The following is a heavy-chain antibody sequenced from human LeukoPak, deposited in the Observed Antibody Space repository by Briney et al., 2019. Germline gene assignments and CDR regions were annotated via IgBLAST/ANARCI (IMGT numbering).Heavy chain of an antibody. D-gene: IGHD5-18*01. CDR1: GFTFSSYA. J-gene: IGHJ4*02. Sequence: GGSPRLSCAASGFTFSSYAMSWVRQAPGKGLEWVSAISGSGGSTYYADSVKGRFTISRDNSKNTLYLQMNSLRAEDTAVYYCAKSPATWIQLWLGDFDYWGQGTLVTVSS. CDR3: AKSPATWIQLWLGDFDY. V-gene: IGHV3-23*01. CDR2: ISGSGGST.